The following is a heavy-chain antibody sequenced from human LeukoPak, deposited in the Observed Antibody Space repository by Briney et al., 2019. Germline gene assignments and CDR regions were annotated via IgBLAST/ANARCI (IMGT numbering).Heavy chain of an antibody. V-gene: IGHV3-23*01. Sequence: PGGSLRLSCAASGFTFTSFAMSWVRQAPGKGLEWVSTISRSGAATYYANSVKGRFTISRDNSKNTVYLQMNSLRAEDTAIYYCAKHSHDGSAPYYEVQLDYWGQGTLVTVSS. CDR3: AKHSHDGSAPYYEVQLDY. CDR2: ISRSGAAT. J-gene: IGHJ4*02. CDR1: GFTFTSFA. D-gene: IGHD3-22*01.